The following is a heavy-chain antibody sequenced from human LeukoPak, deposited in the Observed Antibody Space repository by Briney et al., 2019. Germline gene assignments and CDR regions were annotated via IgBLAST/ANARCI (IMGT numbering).Heavy chain of an antibody. D-gene: IGHD3-22*01. CDR3: ARRLVDSSGYKENYYYYYMDV. J-gene: IGHJ6*03. CDR2: INPSGGST. V-gene: IGHV1-46*01. Sequence: ASVKVSCKASGYTFTSYYMHWVRQAPGQGLEWMGIINPSGGSTSYAQKFQGRVTMTRDTSISTAYMELSRLRSDDTAVYYCARRLVDSSGYKENYYYYYMDVWGKGTTVTVSS. CDR1: GYTFTSYY.